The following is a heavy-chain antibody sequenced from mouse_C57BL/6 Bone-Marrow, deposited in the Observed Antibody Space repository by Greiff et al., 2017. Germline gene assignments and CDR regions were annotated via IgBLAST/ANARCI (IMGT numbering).Heavy chain of an antibody. Sequence: VQLQQSGPELVKPGASLKISCKASGYSFTSYYIHWVKQWPGQGLEWIGWICSGSGNTKYNEKFKGKATLTADTYSSTAYMQLSSLTSEDSAVYYCARRDDYAWFAYWGQGTLVTVSA. J-gene: IGHJ3*01. CDR1: GYSFTSYY. CDR3: ARRDDYAWFAY. D-gene: IGHD2-4*01. CDR2: ICSGSGNT. V-gene: IGHV1-66*01.